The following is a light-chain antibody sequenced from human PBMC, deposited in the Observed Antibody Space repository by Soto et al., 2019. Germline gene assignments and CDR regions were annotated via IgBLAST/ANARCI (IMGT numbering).Light chain of an antibody. Sequence: ENVLTQSPGTLSLSPGERATLSCRASQSLSNSYLAWYQQKPGQAPRLLIYGASSRATGIPDRFSGSWSGTDFTLTISRLEPEDFAVYYCQQFDTSPLTFGGGTKVEIK. V-gene: IGKV3-20*01. CDR1: QSLSNSY. J-gene: IGKJ4*01. CDR2: GAS. CDR3: QQFDTSPLT.